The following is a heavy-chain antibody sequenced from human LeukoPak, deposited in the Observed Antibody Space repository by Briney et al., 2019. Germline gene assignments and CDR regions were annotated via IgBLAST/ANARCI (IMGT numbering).Heavy chain of an antibody. Sequence: GGSLRLSCAASGFTFSSYSMNWVRQAPGKGLGWVSSISSSSSYIYYADSVKGRFTISRDNAKNSLYLQMNSLRAEDTAVYYCARDEVGAIRPFDYWGQGTLVTVSS. CDR2: ISSSSSYI. CDR3: ARDEVGAIRPFDY. D-gene: IGHD1-26*01. V-gene: IGHV3-21*01. CDR1: GFTFSSYS. J-gene: IGHJ4*02.